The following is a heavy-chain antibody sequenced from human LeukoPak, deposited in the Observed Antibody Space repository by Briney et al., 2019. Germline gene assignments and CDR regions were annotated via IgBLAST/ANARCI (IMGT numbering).Heavy chain of an antibody. CDR3: ASPSNSYHHYNSSDGDY. CDR2: INSDGSST. J-gene: IGHJ4*02. V-gene: IGHV3-74*01. CDR1: GFTFSSYW. D-gene: IGHD5-24*01. Sequence: GGSLRLSCAASGFTFSSYWMHWVRQAPGKGLVWVSRINSDGSSTSYADSVKGRFTISRDNAKNTLYLQMNSLRAEDTAVYYCASPSNSYHHYNSSDGDYWGQGTLVTVSS.